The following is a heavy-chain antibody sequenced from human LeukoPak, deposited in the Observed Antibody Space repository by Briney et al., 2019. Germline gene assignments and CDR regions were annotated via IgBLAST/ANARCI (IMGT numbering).Heavy chain of an antibody. CDR3: ARTPTHDFWSRPGGFDP. V-gene: IGHV4-30-4*08. J-gene: IGHJ5*02. Sequence: SQTLSLTCTVSGGSISSGDYYWSWIRQPPGKGLEWIGYIYYSGSTYYNPSLKRRVTISVDTYKTQFSLKLSSVTAEETAVYYCARTPTHDFWSRPGGFDPWGQGTLVTVSS. CDR1: GGSISSGDYY. CDR2: IYYSGST. D-gene: IGHD3-3*01.